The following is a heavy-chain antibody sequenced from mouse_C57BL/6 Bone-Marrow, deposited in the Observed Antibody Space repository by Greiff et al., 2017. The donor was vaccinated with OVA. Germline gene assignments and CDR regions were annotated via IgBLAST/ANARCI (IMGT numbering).Heavy chain of an antibody. Sequence: VKLVESGAELARPGASVKLSCKASGYTFTSYGISWVKQRTGQGLEWIGEIYPRSGNTYYNEKFKGKATLTADKSSSTAYMELRSLTSEDSAVYFCSRSLDYFDYWGQGTTLTVSS. J-gene: IGHJ2*01. CDR1: GYTFTSYG. V-gene: IGHV1-81*01. CDR2: IYPRSGNT. CDR3: SRSLDYFDY.